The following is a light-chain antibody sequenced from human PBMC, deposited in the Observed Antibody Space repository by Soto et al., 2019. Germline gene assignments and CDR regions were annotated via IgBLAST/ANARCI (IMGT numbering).Light chain of an antibody. Sequence: QPVLTQPPSASGTPGQRVTISCSGSSSNIGSNYVYWYQQLPGTAPKLLIYRNNQRPSGVPDRFSGSKSGTSASLAISGRRSEDEADYYCAAWDDSLSGPLFGGGTKLTVL. J-gene: IGLJ2*01. V-gene: IGLV1-47*01. CDR1: SSNIGSNY. CDR2: RNN. CDR3: AAWDDSLSGPL.